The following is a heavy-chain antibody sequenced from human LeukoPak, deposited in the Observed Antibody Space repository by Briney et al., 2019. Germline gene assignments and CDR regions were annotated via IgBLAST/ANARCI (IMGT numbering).Heavy chain of an antibody. V-gene: IGHV3-7*01. CDR3: ARLMTVAGTYAYYFDY. Sequence: GGSLRLSCAAFGFTFSSYYRSWVRQAPGKVLKWVADIEQDSSDKFYVDSVKGRFTISRDNAQNSLYLQMNSLRAEDTAVYFCARLMTVAGTYAYYFDYWGQGTQVTVSS. CDR1: GFTFSSYY. CDR2: IEQDSSDK. J-gene: IGHJ4*02. D-gene: IGHD6-19*01.